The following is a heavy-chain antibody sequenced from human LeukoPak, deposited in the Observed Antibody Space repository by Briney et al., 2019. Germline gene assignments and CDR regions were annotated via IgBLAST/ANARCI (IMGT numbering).Heavy chain of an antibody. V-gene: IGHV4-59*08. CDR2: IYYSGST. Sequence: KASETLSLTCTVSGGSISSYYWSWIRQPPGKGLEWIGYIYYSGSTSYNPSLKSRVTISVDTSKNQFSLKLSSVTAADTAVYYCARLRRYCSSTSCSFYFDYWGQGTLVTVSS. CDR3: ARLRRYCSSTSCSFYFDY. J-gene: IGHJ4*02. D-gene: IGHD2-2*01. CDR1: GGSISSYY.